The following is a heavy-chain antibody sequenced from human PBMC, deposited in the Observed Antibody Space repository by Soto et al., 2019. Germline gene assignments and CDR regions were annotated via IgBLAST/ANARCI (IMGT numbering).Heavy chain of an antibody. CDR1: GFTFSSYA. D-gene: IGHD3-3*01. Sequence: HPGGSLRLSCAASGFTFSSYAMSWVRQAPGKGLEWVSAISGSGGSTYYADSVKGRFTISRDNSKNTLYLQMNSLRAEDTAVYYCAKCGGMEWVYGDYYYYYMDVWGKGTTVSVSS. CDR3: AKCGGMEWVYGDYYYYYMDV. J-gene: IGHJ6*03. V-gene: IGHV3-23*01. CDR2: ISGSGGST.